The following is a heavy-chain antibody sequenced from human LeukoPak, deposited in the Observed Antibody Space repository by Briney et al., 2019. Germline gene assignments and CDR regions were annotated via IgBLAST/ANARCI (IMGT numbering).Heavy chain of an antibody. Sequence: GGSLRLSCTASGFTFGDYAMSWFRQAPGKGLEWVGFIRSKAYGGTTEYAASVKGRFTISRDDSKSIAYQQMNSLKTEDTAVYYCTRSPYSSSWYVDYWGQGTLVTVSS. D-gene: IGHD6-13*01. J-gene: IGHJ4*02. CDR2: IRSKAYGGTT. V-gene: IGHV3-49*03. CDR3: TRSPYSSSWYVDY. CDR1: GFTFGDYA.